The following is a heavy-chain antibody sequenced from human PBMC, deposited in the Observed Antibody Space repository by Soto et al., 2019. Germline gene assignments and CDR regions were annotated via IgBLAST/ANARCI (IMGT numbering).Heavy chain of an antibody. D-gene: IGHD3-10*01. J-gene: IGHJ6*02. CDR2: ISNSGDT. CDR1: GFTFSSYA. V-gene: IGHV3-23*01. Sequence: VQLLESGGALVQPGGSLRLSCAASGFTFSSYAMYWVRQAPGKGLEWVSTISNSGDTYYADYVEGRFTISRDNSKDTVHLQMISLRAEDTAVYYCDKPEFRGGVVNVWGPGTTVTVSS. CDR3: DKPEFRGGVVNV.